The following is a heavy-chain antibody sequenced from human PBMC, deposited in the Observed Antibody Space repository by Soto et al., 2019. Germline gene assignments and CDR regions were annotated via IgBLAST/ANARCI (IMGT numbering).Heavy chain of an antibody. J-gene: IGHJ4*02. Sequence: SATLSLTCTVSGDSIGTTHSYWAWIRQSPGKGLEWIGNIHYSGSTYYMPSLRSRVTLSVDTSKNQFSLRLTSVTAEDTAVYYCARHEGNGNVWPLDYWGQGILVTVSS. CDR1: GDSIGTTHSY. CDR2: IHYSGST. CDR3: ARHEGNGNVWPLDY. V-gene: IGHV4-39*01. D-gene: IGHD2-8*01.